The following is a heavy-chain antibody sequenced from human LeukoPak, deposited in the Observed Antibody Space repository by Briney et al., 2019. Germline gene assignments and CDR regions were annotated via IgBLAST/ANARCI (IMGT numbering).Heavy chain of an antibody. CDR1: GGSISRGGYC. CDR2: IDYSGST. V-gene: IGHV4-31*03. J-gene: IGHJ4*02. Sequence: SETLSLTCTVSGGSISRGGYCWSWIRQHPGTGLEWIGYIDYSGSTFHSPSLKSRLTMSIDTSKNQFSLKLSSVTAADTAVYYCAADTSGYRIFNYWSQGTLVTVSS. D-gene: IGHD3-22*01. CDR3: AADTSGYRIFNY.